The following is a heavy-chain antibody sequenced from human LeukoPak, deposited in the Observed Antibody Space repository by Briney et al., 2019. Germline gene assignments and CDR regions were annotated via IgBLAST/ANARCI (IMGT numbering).Heavy chain of an antibody. D-gene: IGHD2-15*01. Sequence: ASVKVSCKASGGTFTNYAISWVRQAPGQGLEWMGGIMPISGTANYAQRFQGRVTITADESTSTAYMELSSLRAEDTAVYYCASTLCSDDNCYFDYYYHMDVWGKGTTVTISS. J-gene: IGHJ6*03. CDR2: IMPISGTA. V-gene: IGHV1-69*13. CDR1: GGTFTNYA. CDR3: ASTLCSDDNCYFDYYYHMDV.